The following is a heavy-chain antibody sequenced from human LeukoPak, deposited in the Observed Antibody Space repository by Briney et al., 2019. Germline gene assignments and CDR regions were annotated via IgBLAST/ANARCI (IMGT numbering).Heavy chain of an antibody. D-gene: IGHD2-15*01. CDR1: GFTFDDYA. Sequence: PGGSLRLSCAASGFTFDDYAMHWVRQAPGKGLEWVSGISWNSGSIGYADSVKGRFTISRDNAKNSLYLQMNSLRAEDTALYYCAASPGYCSGGSCFDDAFDIWGQGTMVTVSP. V-gene: IGHV3-9*01. J-gene: IGHJ3*02. CDR2: ISWNSGSI. CDR3: AASPGYCSGGSCFDDAFDI.